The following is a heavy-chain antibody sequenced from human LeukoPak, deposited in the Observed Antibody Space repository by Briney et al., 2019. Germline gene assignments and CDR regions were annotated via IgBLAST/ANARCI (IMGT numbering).Heavy chain of an antibody. J-gene: IGHJ4*02. D-gene: IGHD3-3*01. CDR3: ARGTIFGRSSDFDY. CDR2: TYCRSKWYN. V-gene: IGHV6-1*01. CDR1: GDSVSSNTAA. Sequence: SQTLSLTCAISGDSVSSNTAAWNWIRQSPSRGLEWLGRTYCRSKWYNDFAVSVKSRITINPDTSKNQFSLQLNSVTPEDTAVYYCARGTIFGRSSDFDYWGQGTLVTVSS.